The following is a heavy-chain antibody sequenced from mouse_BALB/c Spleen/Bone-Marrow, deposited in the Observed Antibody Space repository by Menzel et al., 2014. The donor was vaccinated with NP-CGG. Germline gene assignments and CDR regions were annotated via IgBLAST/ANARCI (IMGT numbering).Heavy chain of an antibody. CDR2: IYPSDSYT. CDR3: TRSGYGSSSLDY. V-gene: IGHV1-69*02. D-gene: IGHD1-1*01. Sequence: VQLQQSGAELVRPGASVKLSCKASGYTFTSYWINWVKQRPGQGLEWIGNIYPSDSYTNYNQKFKDKASLTVDKSSSTAYMQLSSPTSEDSAVYYCTRSGYGSSSLDYWGQETTLTVSS. J-gene: IGHJ2*01. CDR1: GYTFTSYW.